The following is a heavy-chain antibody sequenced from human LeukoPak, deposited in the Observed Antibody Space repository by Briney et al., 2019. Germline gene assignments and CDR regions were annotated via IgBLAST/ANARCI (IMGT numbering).Heavy chain of an antibody. CDR3: ARVDTAMARPSDY. D-gene: IGHD5-18*01. CDR2: IKEDGSEK. J-gene: IGHJ4*02. Sequence: GGSLRLSCAASGFTFSSYWMSWVRQAPGKGLEWVANIKEDGSEKYYMDSVKGRFTISRDNSKNTLYLQMNSLRAEDTAVYYCARVDTAMARPSDYWGQGTLVTVSS. V-gene: IGHV3-7*04. CDR1: GFTFSSYW.